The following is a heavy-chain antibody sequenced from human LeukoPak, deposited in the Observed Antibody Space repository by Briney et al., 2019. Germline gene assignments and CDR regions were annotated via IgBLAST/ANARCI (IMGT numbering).Heavy chain of an antibody. V-gene: IGHV3-74*01. D-gene: IGHD6-13*01. CDR1: GFTFSSYW. Sequence: PGGSLRLSCAASGFTFSSYWMHWVRQAPGKGLVWVSRINSDGSSTSYADSVKGRFTISRDNSKNTLFLQMDSLRADDTAVYYCAKHSSSWHYFDYWGQGTLVTVSS. CDR2: INSDGSST. CDR3: AKHSSSWHYFDY. J-gene: IGHJ4*02.